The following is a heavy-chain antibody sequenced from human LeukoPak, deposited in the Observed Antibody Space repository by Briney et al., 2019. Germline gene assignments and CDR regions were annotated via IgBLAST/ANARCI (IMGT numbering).Heavy chain of an antibody. Sequence: SVKVSCKASGGTFSSYAISWVRQAPGQGLGLMGRIIPIFGIANYAQKFQGRVTITADKSTSTAYMELSSLRSEDTAVYYRASPGGYSYGRDGFDYWGQGTRVTVSS. CDR1: GGTFSSYA. CDR3: ASPGGYSYGRDGFDY. J-gene: IGHJ4*02. D-gene: IGHD5-18*01. V-gene: IGHV1-69*04. CDR2: IIPIFGIA.